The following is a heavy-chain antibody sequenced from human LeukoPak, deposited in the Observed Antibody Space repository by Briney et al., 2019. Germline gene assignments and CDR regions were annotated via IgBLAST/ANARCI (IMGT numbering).Heavy chain of an antibody. CDR3: AREAFQFGEYYLDY. V-gene: IGHV3-74*01. Sequence: PGGSLRLSCAASGFTFSTYWMHWVRQVPGRGLVWVSRIDRDGNSTSYADSVKGRFTISRDNTKNTLYLQMNSLRAEDTAVYYCAREAFQFGEYYLDYWGQGTLVTVSS. CDR2: IDRDGNST. J-gene: IGHJ4*02. D-gene: IGHD3-10*01. CDR1: GFTFSTYW.